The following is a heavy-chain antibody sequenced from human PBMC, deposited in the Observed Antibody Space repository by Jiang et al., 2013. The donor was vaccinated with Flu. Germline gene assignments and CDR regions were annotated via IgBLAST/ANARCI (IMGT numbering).Heavy chain of an antibody. CDR2: ISSNGGST. CDR3: ARVGIAVAPDY. V-gene: IGHV3-64*01. CDR1: GFTFSSYA. D-gene: IGHD6-19*01. J-gene: IGHJ4*02. Sequence: VQLVESGGGLVQPGGSLRLSCAASGFTFSSYAMHWVRQAPGKGLEYVSAISSNGGSTYYANSVKGRFTISRDNSKNTLYLQMGSLRAEDMAVYYCARVGIAVAPDYWGQGTLVTVSS.